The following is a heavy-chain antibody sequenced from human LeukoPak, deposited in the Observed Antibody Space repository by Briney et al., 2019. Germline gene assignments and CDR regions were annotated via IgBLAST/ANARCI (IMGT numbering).Heavy chain of an antibody. CDR2: IYYSGST. V-gene: IGHV4-39*01. Sequence: SETLSLTCTVSGGSISSSSYYWGWIRQPPGTGLEWIGGIYYSGSTYYNPSLKSRVTISVDTSKNQFSLKLSSVTAADTAVYYCARHGHSSPFLYWGQGTLVTVSS. CDR1: GGSISSSSYY. CDR3: ARHGHSSPFLY. J-gene: IGHJ4*02. D-gene: IGHD6-13*01.